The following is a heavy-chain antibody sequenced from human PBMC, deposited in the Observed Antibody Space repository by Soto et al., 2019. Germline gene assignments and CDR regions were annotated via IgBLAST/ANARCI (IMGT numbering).Heavy chain of an antibody. V-gene: IGHV1-58*01. D-gene: IGHD3-22*01. CDR2: IVVGSGNT. J-gene: IGHJ6*02. Sequence: GASVKVSCEASGFTFTSSAVQWVRQARGRRLEWIGWIVVGSGNTNYAQKFQERVTITRDMSTSTAYMELSSLRSEDTAVYYCAAEYYYDSSGPPYYYYGMDVWGQGTTVTVSS. CDR3: AAEYYYDSSGPPYYYYGMDV. CDR1: GFTFTSSA.